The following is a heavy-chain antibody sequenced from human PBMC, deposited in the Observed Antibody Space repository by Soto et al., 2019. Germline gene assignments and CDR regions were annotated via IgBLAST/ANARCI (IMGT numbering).Heavy chain of an antibody. J-gene: IGHJ4*02. Sequence: PGGSLRLSCAASGFTFNSYAMSWVRQAPGKGLEGVSAISGSGGSTYYADSVKGRFTISRDNSKNTLYLQMNSLRAEDTAVYYCATYGSGTYYKRYFDYWGQGTLVTVSS. V-gene: IGHV3-23*01. CDR3: ATYGSGTYYKRYFDY. CDR2: ISGSGGST. CDR1: GFTFNSYA. D-gene: IGHD3-10*01.